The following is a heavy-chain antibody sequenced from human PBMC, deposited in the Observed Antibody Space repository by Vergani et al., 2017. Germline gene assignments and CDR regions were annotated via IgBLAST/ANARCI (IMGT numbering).Heavy chain of an antibody. Sequence: QVQLQESGPGLVKPSQTLSLTCTVSGGSINSHNYYWSWIRQPAGKGLEWIGRIHTSGSTNYNPSLKSRVTISEDTSKNQFSLNLTSVTAADTAVYYCAIYARRPRAYGMDVWGQGTTVTVSS. J-gene: IGHJ6*02. V-gene: IGHV4-61*02. CDR1: GGSINSHNYY. D-gene: IGHD2-2*02. CDR2: IHTSGST. CDR3: AIYARRPRAYGMDV.